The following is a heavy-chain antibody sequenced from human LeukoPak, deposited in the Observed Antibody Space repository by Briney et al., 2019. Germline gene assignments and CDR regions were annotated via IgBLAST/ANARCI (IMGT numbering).Heavy chain of an antibody. Sequence: PGGSLRLSCSASGFTFSNYPMHWLRQATGKGLEFVSAISTNGGNTYYADSVKGRFTISRDNSKNMLYLQMSSLRAEDTALYYCVKEIAFYDYWGQGTLVTVSS. CDR2: ISTNGGNT. CDR1: GFTFSNYP. CDR3: VKEIAFYDY. J-gene: IGHJ4*02. V-gene: IGHV3-64D*06. D-gene: IGHD2/OR15-2a*01.